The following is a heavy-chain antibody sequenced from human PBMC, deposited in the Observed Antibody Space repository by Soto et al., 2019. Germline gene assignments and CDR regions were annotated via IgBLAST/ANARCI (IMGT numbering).Heavy chain of an antibody. CDR2: IYWDDEK. D-gene: IGHD3-3*01. V-gene: IGHV2-5*02. CDR1: GFSLTTSGVD. J-gene: IGHJ4*02. CDR3: AHRILRTVFGLVTTTAIYFDF. Sequence: QITLNESGPTVVKPAETLTLTCTFSGFSLTTSGVDVGWIRQSPGKAPEWLALIYWDDEKRYSASLKSRITIHKDTSKNQVVLTMASVDPADTATYYCAHRILRTVFGLVTTTAIYFDFWGQGTPVVVSS.